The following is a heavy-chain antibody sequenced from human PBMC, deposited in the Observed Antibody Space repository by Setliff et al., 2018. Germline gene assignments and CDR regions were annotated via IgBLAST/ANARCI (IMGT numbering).Heavy chain of an antibody. CDR3: ARAPSSSSASWFDP. CDR2: ISGSSSYI. J-gene: IGHJ5*02. V-gene: IGHV3-21*01. Sequence: GGSLRLSCVASRFTFSSNNMHWVRQAPGKGLEWVSCISGSSSYIYYADSVKGRFTISRDNAKNSLYLQMNSLRAEDTAVYYCARAPSSSSASWFDPWGQGTLVTVSS. D-gene: IGHD6-6*01. CDR1: RFTFSSNN.